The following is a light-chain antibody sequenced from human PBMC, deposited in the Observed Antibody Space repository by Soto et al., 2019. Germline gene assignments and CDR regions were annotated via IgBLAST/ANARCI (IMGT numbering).Light chain of an antibody. J-gene: IGKJ2*01. Sequence: DIQMTQSPSSLSASVGDGVTITCRASQSISSYLNWYQQKPGKAPKLLIYAASSLQSAVPSRFSGSGSGTDFTLTISSLQPEDFATYYCQQSYSTPYTFAQGTKVDIK. CDR1: QSISSY. V-gene: IGKV1-39*01. CDR2: AAS. CDR3: QQSYSTPYT.